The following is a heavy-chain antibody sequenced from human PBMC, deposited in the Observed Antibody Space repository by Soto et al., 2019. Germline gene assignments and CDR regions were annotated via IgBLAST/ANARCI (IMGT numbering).Heavy chain of an antibody. V-gene: IGHV1-18*01. D-gene: IGHD3-22*01. CDR1: GYTFTSYG. CDR2: ISANNGNT. J-gene: IGHJ4*02. CDR3: ARPKDYDDCLDL. Sequence: GASVKVSCKASGYTFTSYGISWVRQAPGQGLEWMGWISANNGNTKYSQKFQGRVTFTRDTSANTAYMELSSLISEDTAVYYCARPKDYDDCLDLWGQGTLVTVSS.